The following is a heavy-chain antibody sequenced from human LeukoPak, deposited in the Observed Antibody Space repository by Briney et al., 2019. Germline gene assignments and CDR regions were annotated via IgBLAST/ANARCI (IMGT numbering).Heavy chain of an antibody. CDR1: GFTFSDYW. CDR3: AGDAPYYSDY. V-gene: IGHV3-7*01. D-gene: IGHD3-10*01. Sequence: GGSLRLSCAVSGFTFSDYWMSWVRQAPGKGLEWVANINQDGKEKNYVDSVKGRFTISRDNAKNSLYLQMNSLRAEDTAVYYCAGDAPYYSDYWGQGTLGTVSS. CDR2: INQDGKEK. J-gene: IGHJ4*02.